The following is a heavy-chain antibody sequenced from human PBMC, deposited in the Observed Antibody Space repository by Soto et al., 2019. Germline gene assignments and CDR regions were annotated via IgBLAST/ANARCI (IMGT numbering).Heavy chain of an antibody. Sequence: QVQLVESGGGVVQPGRSLRLSCAASGFTFSSYGMHWVRQAPGKGLEWVAVIWYDGSNKYYADSVKGRFTISRDNSKNTLYLQMNSLRAEDTAVYYCARDRLYGSSGWYEILRYWGQGTLVTVSS. D-gene: IGHD6-19*01. CDR3: ARDRLYGSSGWYEILRY. CDR2: IWYDGSNK. J-gene: IGHJ4*02. CDR1: GFTFSSYG. V-gene: IGHV3-33*01.